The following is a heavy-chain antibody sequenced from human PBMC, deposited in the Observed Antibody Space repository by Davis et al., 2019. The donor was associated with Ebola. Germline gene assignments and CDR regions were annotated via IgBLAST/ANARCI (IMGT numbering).Heavy chain of an antibody. CDR1: GGSISRGGSY. CDR2: IYYSGIT. V-gene: IGHV4-31*03. D-gene: IGHD3-10*01. CDR3: ARETYGSGSIKDDAFHI. Sequence: PSETLSLTCTVSGGSISRGGSYWTWIRQHPGKGLEWIGYIYYSGITYYNPSLKSRGSISVDTSKNQFSLKLSSVTAADTAVYYCARETYGSGSIKDDAFHIWGQGTMVTVSS. J-gene: IGHJ3*02.